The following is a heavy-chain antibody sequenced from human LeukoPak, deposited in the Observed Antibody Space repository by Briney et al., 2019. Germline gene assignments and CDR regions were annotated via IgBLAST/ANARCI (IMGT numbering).Heavy chain of an antibody. CDR2: IYYGENT. J-gene: IGHJ6*02. CDR3: ARVGGSNYYYYGMDV. CDR1: GGSISSYY. Sequence: SETLSLTCTVSGGSISSYYWSWIRQPPGKGLEWIGYIYYGENTNYNPSLKSRVTMSVDTSMNQFSLKLSSVTAADTAVYYCARVGGSNYYYYGMDVWGQGTTVTVSS. D-gene: IGHD2-15*01. V-gene: IGHV4-59*01.